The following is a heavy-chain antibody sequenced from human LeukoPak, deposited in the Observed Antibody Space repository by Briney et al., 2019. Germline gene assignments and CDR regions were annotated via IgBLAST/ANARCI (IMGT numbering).Heavy chain of an antibody. CDR3: AKAVYDSSGSFDF. CDR2: ISGSGGSP. Sequence: GGSLRLSCAASGFSFSTYAMTWVRRASGKGLEWVSGISGSGGSPYYADSVKGRFTISRDTSKNTLYLQMNSLRAEDTAVYYCAKAVYDSSGSFDFWGQGTLVTVSS. J-gene: IGHJ4*02. V-gene: IGHV3-23*01. CDR1: GFSFSTYA. D-gene: IGHD3-22*01.